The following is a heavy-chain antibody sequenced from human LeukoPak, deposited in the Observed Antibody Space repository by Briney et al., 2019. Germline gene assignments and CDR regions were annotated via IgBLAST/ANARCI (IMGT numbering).Heavy chain of an antibody. J-gene: IGHJ4*02. V-gene: IGHV4-38-2*02. Sequence: SETLSLTCTVSGYSISSGYYWGWIRQPPGKGLEWIGSIYHSGSTYYNPSLKSRVTISVDTSKNQFSLKLSSVTAADTAVYYCARGQYYYGSGSYYPTTYYFDYWGQGTLVTVSS. CDR3: ARGQYYYGSGSYYPTTYYFDY. D-gene: IGHD3-10*01. CDR1: GYSISSGYY. CDR2: IYHSGST.